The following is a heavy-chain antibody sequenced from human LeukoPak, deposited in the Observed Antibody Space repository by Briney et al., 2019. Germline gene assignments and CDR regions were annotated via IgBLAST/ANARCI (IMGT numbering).Heavy chain of an antibody. J-gene: IGHJ4*02. CDR2: ISASGGNT. CDR1: GFTFSSYA. V-gene: IGHV3-23*01. CDR3: ARCTTGKTFGSLREIKKSREIDY. D-gene: IGHD1-1*01. Sequence: GGTLRLSCAASGFTFSSYAMHWVRQAPGKGLEWVSAISASGGNTYYADSVKGRFTISRDNSKNSLFLQMDSLRGEDTAVYYCARCTTGKTFGSLREIKKSREIDYWGQGTLVTVSS.